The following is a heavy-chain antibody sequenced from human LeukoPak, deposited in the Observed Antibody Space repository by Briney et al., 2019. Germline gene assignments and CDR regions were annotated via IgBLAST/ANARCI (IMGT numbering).Heavy chain of an antibody. CDR3: AKDPLYGSGSYALGFYFDY. V-gene: IGHV3-30-3*01. CDR2: ISYDGSNK. J-gene: IGHJ4*02. CDR1: GFTFSSYA. Sequence: GGSLRLSCAASGFTFSSYAMHWVRQAPGKGLEWVAVISYDGSNKYYADSVKGRFTISRDNSKNTLYLQMNSLRAEDTAVYYCAKDPLYGSGSYALGFYFDYWGQGTLVTVSS. D-gene: IGHD3-10*01.